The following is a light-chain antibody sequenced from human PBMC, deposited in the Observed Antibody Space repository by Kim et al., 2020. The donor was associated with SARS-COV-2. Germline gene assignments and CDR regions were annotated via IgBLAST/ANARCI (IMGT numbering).Light chain of an antibody. CDR1: QSISSY. CDR3: QQSYSSPIT. CDR2: GAS. V-gene: IGKV1-39*01. Sequence: ASVGDRVTVPCRASQSISSYLNWYQQKPGKAPKLLIYGASNLQSGVPSRFSGSGSGTDFTLTISSLQPEDFATYYCQQSYSSPITFGHGTRLEIK. J-gene: IGKJ5*01.